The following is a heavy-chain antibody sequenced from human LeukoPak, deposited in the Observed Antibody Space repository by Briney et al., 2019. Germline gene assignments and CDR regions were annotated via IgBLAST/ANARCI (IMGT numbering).Heavy chain of an antibody. J-gene: IGHJ4*02. CDR3: ARYSSSWGYYFDY. CDR1: GYTFTSYY. CDR2: INPSGGST. Sequence: ASVKVSCKASGYTFTSYYMHWVRQAPGQGLEWMGVINPSGGSTTYAQKFQGRVTMTRDTSTSTVYMELSSLRSEDTAVFYCARYSSSWGYYFDYWGQGTLVTVSS. D-gene: IGHD6-13*01. V-gene: IGHV1-46*01.